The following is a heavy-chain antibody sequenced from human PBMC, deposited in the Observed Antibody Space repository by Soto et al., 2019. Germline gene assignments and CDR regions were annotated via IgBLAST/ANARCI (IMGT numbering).Heavy chain of an antibody. CDR1: GGSFSGYY. CDR2: INHSGST. D-gene: IGHD4-17*01. Sequence: SETLSLTCAVYGGSFSGYYWSWIRQPPGKGLEWIGEINHSGSTNYNPSLKSRVTISVDTSKNQFSLKLSSVTAADTAVYYCARGLDYGGNFGYWGQGTLVTVSS. V-gene: IGHV4-34*01. J-gene: IGHJ4*02. CDR3: ARGLDYGGNFGY.